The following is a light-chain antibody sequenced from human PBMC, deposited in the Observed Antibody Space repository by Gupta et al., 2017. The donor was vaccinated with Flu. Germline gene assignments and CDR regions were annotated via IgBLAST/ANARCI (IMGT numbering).Light chain of an antibody. CDR1: GSDVGGYNY. V-gene: IGLV2-8*01. CDR2: EVS. CDR3: SSYAGSSKWV. Sequence: QSAPTQPPSASGSPGQSVTISCTGTGSDVGGYNYVSRFQQHPGKAPKLMIYEVSKRPSGVPDRFSGSKSGNTASLTVSGLQAEDEADYFCSSYAGSSKWVFGGGTKVTVL. J-gene: IGLJ3*02.